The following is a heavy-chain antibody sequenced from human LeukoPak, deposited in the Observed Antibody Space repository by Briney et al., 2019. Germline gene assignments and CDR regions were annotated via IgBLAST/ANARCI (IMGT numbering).Heavy chain of an antibody. D-gene: IGHD2-15*01. V-gene: IGHV4-34*01. CDR1: GGSFSGYY. CDR3: ARGVVVVVAARNYYYYGMDV. Sequence: SETLSLTCAVYGGSFSGYYWSWIRQPPGKGLEWIGEINHSGSTNYNPSLKSRVAISVDTSKNQFSLKPSSVTAADTAVYYCARGVVVVVAARNYYYYGMDVWGQGTTVTVSS. J-gene: IGHJ6*02. CDR2: INHSGST.